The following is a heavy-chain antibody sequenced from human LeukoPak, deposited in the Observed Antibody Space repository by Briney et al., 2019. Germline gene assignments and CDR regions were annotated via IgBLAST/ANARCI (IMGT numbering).Heavy chain of an antibody. J-gene: IGHJ5*02. D-gene: IGHD2-21*02. CDR1: GGSFSGYY. V-gene: IGHV4-34*01. CDR2: INHSGST. CDR3: ARFRVVTANRRTRSWFEP. Sequence: SETLSLTCAVYGGSFSGYYWSWIRQPPGKGLEWIGEINHSGSTNYNPSLKSRVTISVDTSKNQFSLKLSSVTAADTAVYYCARFRVVTANRRTRSWFEPWGQGTLVTVSS.